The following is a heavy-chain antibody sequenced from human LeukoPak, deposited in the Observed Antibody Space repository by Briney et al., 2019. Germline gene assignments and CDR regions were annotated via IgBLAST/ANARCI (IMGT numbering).Heavy chain of an antibody. J-gene: IGHJ4*02. CDR1: GFTFSSYA. CDR3: ARGIGPPITAMVDY. V-gene: IGHV3-30-3*01. D-gene: IGHD5-18*01. CDR2: ISYDVSNK. Sequence: GGSLRLSCAASGFTFSSYAMHWVRQAPGKGLEWVALISYDVSNKYYADSVKGRFTISRDNSKNTLYLQMNSLRAEDTAVYYCARGIGPPITAMVDYWGQGTLVTVSS.